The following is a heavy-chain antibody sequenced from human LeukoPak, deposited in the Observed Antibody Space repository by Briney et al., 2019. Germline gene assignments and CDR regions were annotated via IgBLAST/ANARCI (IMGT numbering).Heavy chain of an antibody. CDR3: ARAYSGYEAFDY. CDR1: GYTFTGYY. D-gene: IGHD5-12*01. Sequence: GASVTVSCKASGYTFTGYYIHWVRQVPGQGLEWMGWINPNSGGTNYAQKFQGRVTMTRDTSITYMELSRLRSDDTAVYYCARAYSGYEAFDYWGQGTLVTVSS. CDR2: INPNSGGT. J-gene: IGHJ4*02. V-gene: IGHV1-2*02.